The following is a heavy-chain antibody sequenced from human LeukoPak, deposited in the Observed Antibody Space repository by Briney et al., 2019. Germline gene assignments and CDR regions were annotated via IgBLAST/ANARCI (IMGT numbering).Heavy chain of an antibody. J-gene: IGHJ6*02. CDR3: ASLWFGELLGGYGMDV. V-gene: IGHV1-69*13. D-gene: IGHD3-10*01. CDR2: IIPIYGAA. Sequence: ASVKVPFKASGYTFTGYYMHWVRQAPGQGLEWMGGIIPIYGAANYAQKFQGRVTITADESTSTAYMELSSLRSEDTAVYYCASLWFGELLGGYGMDVWGQGTTVTVSS. CDR1: GYTFTGYY.